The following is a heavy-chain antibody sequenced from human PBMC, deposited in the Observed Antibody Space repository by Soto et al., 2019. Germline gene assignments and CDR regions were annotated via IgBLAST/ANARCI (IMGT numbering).Heavy chain of an antibody. CDR2: IYYSGST. CDR1: GGSISSYY. Sequence: SETLSLTCTVSGGSISSYYWSWIRQPPGKGLEWIGYIYYSGSTNYNPSLKSRVTISVDTSKNQFPLKLSSVTAADTAVYYCARHASLTMVRGVISYYYYMDVWGKGTTVTVSS. J-gene: IGHJ6*03. D-gene: IGHD3-10*01. CDR3: ARHASLTMVRGVISYYYYMDV. V-gene: IGHV4-59*08.